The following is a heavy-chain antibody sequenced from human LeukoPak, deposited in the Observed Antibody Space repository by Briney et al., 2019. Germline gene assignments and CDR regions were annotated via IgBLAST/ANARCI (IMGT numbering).Heavy chain of an antibody. J-gene: IGHJ5*02. D-gene: IGHD2-15*01. V-gene: IGHV1-8*01. CDR2: MNPNSGNT. CDR1: GYTFTSYD. Sequence: ASVKVSCKASGYTFTSYDINWVRQATGQGLEWMGWMNPNSGNTGYAQKFQGRVTMTRNTSISTAYMELSSLRSEDTAMYYCARVMPTRYCSGGSCYPRFDPWGQGTLVTVSS. CDR3: ARVMPTRYCSGGSCYPRFDP.